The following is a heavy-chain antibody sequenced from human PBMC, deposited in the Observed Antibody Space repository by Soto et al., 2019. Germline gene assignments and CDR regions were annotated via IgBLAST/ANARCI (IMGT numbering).Heavy chain of an antibody. CDR1: GGSISSGGYY. D-gene: IGHD3-3*01. V-gene: IGHV4-31*03. CDR3: ARGIDFWSGYYSYYFDY. Sequence: QVQLQESGPGLVKPSQTLSLTCTVSGGSISSGGYYWSWIRQHPGKGLEWIGYIYYSGSTYYNPSLTSRVTISVDTSKNQFSLKLSSVTAADTAVYYCARGIDFWSGYYSYYFDYWGQGTLVTVSS. CDR2: IYYSGST. J-gene: IGHJ4*02.